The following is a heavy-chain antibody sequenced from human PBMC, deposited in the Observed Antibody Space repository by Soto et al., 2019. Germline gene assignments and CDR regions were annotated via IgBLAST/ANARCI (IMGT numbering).Heavy chain of an antibody. Sequence: QVQLVQSGAEVKKPGASVTVSCKASGYNFHSYGITWLRQSPGQGLEWLGWISAYNGEAHSGQMLQGRVSLTIDISTSTAYMYLRSLRSDDPAVYYCARDLESSGDVWTGVGLDWVQGTRVTVDS. CDR2: ISAYNGEA. CDR3: ARDLESSGDVWTGVGLD. CDR1: GYNFHSYG. D-gene: IGHD3-3*01. J-gene: IGHJ4*02. V-gene: IGHV1-18*01.